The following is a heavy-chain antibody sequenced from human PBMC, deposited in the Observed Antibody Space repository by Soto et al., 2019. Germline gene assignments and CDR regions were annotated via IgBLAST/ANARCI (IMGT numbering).Heavy chain of an antibody. V-gene: IGHV3-30*18. D-gene: IGHD6-6*01. CDR2: ISYDGGNK. J-gene: IGHJ6*02. CDR3: AKDVEALARVGGMDV. Sequence: GGSLRLSCAASGFTFSSYGMHGVRQAPGKGLEWVAVISYDGGNKYYADSVKGRFTISRDNSKNTLYLQMNSLRAEDTAVYYCAKDVEALARVGGMDVWGQGTTVTVSS. CDR1: GFTFSSYG.